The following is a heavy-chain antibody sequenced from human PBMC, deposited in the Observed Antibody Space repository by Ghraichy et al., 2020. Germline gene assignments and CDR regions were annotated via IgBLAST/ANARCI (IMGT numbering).Heavy chain of an antibody. CDR2: ITHSGST. Sequence: SETLSLTCAVYVGSFSGRWWSWIRQPPGKGLEWIGEITHSGSTNYNPSLKSRVIMSVDTSKNQFSLKLSSVTAADTAVYYCARGSPYYDVLTGYYVQPRAFDIWGQGTMITVSS. CDR3: ARGSPYYDVLTGYYVQPRAFDI. CDR1: VGSFSGRW. D-gene: IGHD3-9*01. V-gene: IGHV4-34*01. J-gene: IGHJ3*02.